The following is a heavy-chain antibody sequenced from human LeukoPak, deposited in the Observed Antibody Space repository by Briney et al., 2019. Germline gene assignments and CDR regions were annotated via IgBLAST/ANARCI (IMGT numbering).Heavy chain of an antibody. D-gene: IGHD6-6*01. CDR2: IIPIFGTA. J-gene: IGHJ6*03. CDR1: GGTFSSCA. CDR3: ATRAADIPTRPAYYYYYMDV. Sequence: SVKVSCKASGGTFSSCAISWVRQAPGQGLEWMGGIIPIFGTANYAQKFQDRVTITSDKSTSTAYMELSTLRSEDTAVYYCATRAADIPTRPAYYYYYMDVWGKGTTVTVSS. V-gene: IGHV1-69*06.